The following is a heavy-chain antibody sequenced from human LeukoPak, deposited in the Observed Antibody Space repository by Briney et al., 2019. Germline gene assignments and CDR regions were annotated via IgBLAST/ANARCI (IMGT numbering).Heavy chain of an antibody. CDR2: MFHSGST. CDR3: ARGNYGIPFDY. D-gene: IGHD1-7*01. Sequence: PSETLSLTCTVSGYPITRGYFWGWIRQSPGKGLEWIASMFHSGSTYYNPSLKSRVTMSVDTSKNQFSLKLSSVTAADTAVYYCARGNYGIPFDYWGQGTLVTVSS. V-gene: IGHV4-38-2*02. J-gene: IGHJ4*02. CDR1: GYPITRGYF.